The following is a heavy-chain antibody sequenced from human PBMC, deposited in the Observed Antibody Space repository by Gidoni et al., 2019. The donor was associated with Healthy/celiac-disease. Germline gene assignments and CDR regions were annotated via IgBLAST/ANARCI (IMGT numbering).Heavy chain of an antibody. CDR2: IYSGGST. J-gene: IGHJ4*02. Sequence: EVQLVETGGGLIQPGGSLRRCWAAPGFTVSSNYMSWVRKAPGKGLEWVSVIYSGGSTYYADSVKGRFTISRDNSKNTLYLQMNSLRAEDTAVYYCARDGDYGTRFDYWGQGTLVTVSS. CDR1: GFTVSSNY. V-gene: IGHV3-53*02. D-gene: IGHD4-17*01. CDR3: ARDGDYGTRFDY.